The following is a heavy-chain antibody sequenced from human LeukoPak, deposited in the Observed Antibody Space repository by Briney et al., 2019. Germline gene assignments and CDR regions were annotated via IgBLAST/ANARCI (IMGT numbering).Heavy chain of an antibody. V-gene: IGHV3-7*01. D-gene: IGHD4-17*01. CDR2: VKQDGSEK. CDR3: ARPTTVGSLFDY. Sequence: PGGSLRLSCAASGFTFSDYWMSWVRQAPGKGLEWVANVKQDGSEKFYVDSVKGRFTISRDNAKNSLYLQMNSLRVEDTAVYYCARPTTVGSLFDYWGQGTLVTVS. J-gene: IGHJ4*02. CDR1: GFTFSDYW.